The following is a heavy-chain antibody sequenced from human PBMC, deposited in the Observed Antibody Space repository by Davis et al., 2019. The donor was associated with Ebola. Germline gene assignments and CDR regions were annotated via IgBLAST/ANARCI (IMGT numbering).Heavy chain of an antibody. CDR3: ASIVARYYYYGMDV. CDR2: ISSSSSYI. J-gene: IGHJ6*02. CDR1: GFTFSSYS. D-gene: IGHD5-12*01. V-gene: IGHV3-21*01. Sequence: GESLKISCAASGFTFSSYSMNWVGQAPGKGLEWVSSISSSSSYIYYADSVKGRFTISRDNAKNSLYLQMNSLRAEDTAVYYCASIVARYYYYGMDVWGQGTTVTVSS.